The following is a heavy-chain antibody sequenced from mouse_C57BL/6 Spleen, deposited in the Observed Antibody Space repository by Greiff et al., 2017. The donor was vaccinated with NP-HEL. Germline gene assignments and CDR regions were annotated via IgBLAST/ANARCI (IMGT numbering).Heavy chain of an antibody. D-gene: IGHD2-3*01. CDR3: AREGGYYWFAY. V-gene: IGHV5-4*01. CDR2: ISDGGSYT. CDR1: GFTFSSYA. Sequence: EVKLMESGGGLVKPGGSLKLSCAASGFTFSSYAMSWVRQTPEKRLEWVATISDGGSYTYYPDNVKGRFTISRDNAKNNLYLQMSHLKSEDTAMYYCAREGGYYWFAYWGQGTLVTVSA. J-gene: IGHJ3*01.